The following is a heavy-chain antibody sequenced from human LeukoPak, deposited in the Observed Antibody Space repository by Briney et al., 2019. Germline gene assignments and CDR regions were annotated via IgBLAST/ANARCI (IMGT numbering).Heavy chain of an antibody. V-gene: IGHV4-39*01. D-gene: IGHD4-17*01. CDR1: GGSISSSSYY. CDR3: ARHHPATVTQVIDY. Sequence: PSETLSLTCTVSGGSISSSSYYWGWIRQPPGKGLEWIGSIYYSGSTYYNPSLKSRVTISVDTSKNQFSLKLSSVTAADTAVYYCARHHPATVTQVIDYWGQGTLVTVSS. J-gene: IGHJ4*02. CDR2: IYYSGST.